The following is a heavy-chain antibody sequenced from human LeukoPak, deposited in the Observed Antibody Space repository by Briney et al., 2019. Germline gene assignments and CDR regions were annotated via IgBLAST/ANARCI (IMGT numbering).Heavy chain of an antibody. CDR1: GFTLSSYG. V-gene: IGHV3-30*03. CDR3: AREAQMTTLKGGNWFDP. Sequence: GRSLRLSCAASGFTLSSYGMHWVRQAPGKGLEWVAVISYDGSNKYYADSVKGRFTISRDNSKTTLYLQMNSLGAEDTAVYYCAREAQMTTLKGGNWFDPWGQGTLVTVSS. D-gene: IGHD5-24*01. CDR2: ISYDGSNK. J-gene: IGHJ5*02.